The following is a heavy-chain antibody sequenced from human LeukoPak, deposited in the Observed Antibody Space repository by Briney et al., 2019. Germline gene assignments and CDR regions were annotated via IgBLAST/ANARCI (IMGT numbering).Heavy chain of an antibody. D-gene: IGHD3-3*01. CDR3: ASSLEWLLKFDP. V-gene: IGHV4-59*01. Sequence: SETPSLTCTVSGGSISSYYWSWIRQPPGKGLEWIGYIYYSGSTNYNPSLKSRVTISVDTSKNQFSLKLSSVTAADTAVYYCASSLEWLLKFDPWGQGTLVTVSS. J-gene: IGHJ5*02. CDR2: IYYSGST. CDR1: GGSISSYY.